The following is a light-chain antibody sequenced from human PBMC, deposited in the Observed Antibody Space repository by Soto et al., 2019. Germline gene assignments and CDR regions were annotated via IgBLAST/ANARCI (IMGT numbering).Light chain of an antibody. CDR1: QTIYSTF. Sequence: EIVLTQSPGTLSLSPGERATLSCRASQTIYSTFLAWYQQKPGQAPRLLIYGASSRATGIPDRFRGSGSGTDFTLTISRLEPEDSAVYYCQHETFGQGTKLEIK. V-gene: IGKV3-20*01. J-gene: IGKJ2*01. CDR3: QHET. CDR2: GAS.